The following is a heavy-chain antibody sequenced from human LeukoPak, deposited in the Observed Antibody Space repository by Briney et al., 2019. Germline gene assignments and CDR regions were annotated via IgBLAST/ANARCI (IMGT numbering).Heavy chain of an antibody. CDR3: ARDHCSGGSCHWRFDY. J-gene: IGHJ4*02. V-gene: IGHV6-1*01. CDR1: GDSVSSNSVA. Sequence: ASQTLSLTCAISGDSVSSNSVAWNWIRQSPSRGLEWLGRTYYRSKWYNDYAVSVKGRITINPDTSKNQFSLQLNSATPEDTAVYYCARDHCSGGSCHWRFDYWGQGTLVTVSS. CDR2: TYYRSKWYN. D-gene: IGHD2-15*01.